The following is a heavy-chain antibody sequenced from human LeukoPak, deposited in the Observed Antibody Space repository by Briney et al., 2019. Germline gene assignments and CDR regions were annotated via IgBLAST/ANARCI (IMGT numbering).Heavy chain of an antibody. J-gene: IGHJ4*02. CDR1: GYTFTDYY. CDR2: INPNSGGT. CDR3: ARTGYNHYFDY. Sequence: GASVKVSCKASGYTFTDYYLHWARQAPGQGLEWMGWINPNSGGTNSAQTFQGRVTMTRDTSITTAYLDLSRLRSDDTAVYYCARTGYNHYFDYWGQGTLVTVSS. V-gene: IGHV1-2*02. D-gene: IGHD5-24*01.